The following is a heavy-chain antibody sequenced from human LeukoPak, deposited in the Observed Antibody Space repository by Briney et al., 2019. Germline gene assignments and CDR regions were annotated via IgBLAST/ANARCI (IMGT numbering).Heavy chain of an antibody. D-gene: IGHD3-22*01. J-gene: IGHJ3*02. V-gene: IGHV3-48*03. CDR3: ARDYYDSSGYYADAFDI. CDR2: ISSSGSTI. CDR1: GFTFSSYE. Sequence: GGSLRLSCAASGFTFSSYEMNWVRQAPGEGREWVSYISSSGSTIYYADSVKGRFTISRDNAKNSLYLQMNSLRAEDTAVYYCARDYYDSSGYYADAFDIWGQGTMVTVSS.